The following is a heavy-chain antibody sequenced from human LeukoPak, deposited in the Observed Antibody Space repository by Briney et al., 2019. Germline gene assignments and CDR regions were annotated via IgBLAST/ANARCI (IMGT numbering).Heavy chain of an antibody. CDR1: GFTFSSYA. D-gene: IGHD2-2*01. CDR2: ISYDGSNK. J-gene: IGHJ3*02. Sequence: GRSLRLSCAASGFTFSSYAMHWVRQAPGKGLEWVAVISYDGSNKYYADSVKGRFTISRDNSKNTLYLQMSSLRAEDTAVYYCARGLAQYCSSTSCYAEEVLNAFDIWGQGTMVTVSS. CDR3: ARGLAQYCSSTSCYAEEVLNAFDI. V-gene: IGHV3-30-3*01.